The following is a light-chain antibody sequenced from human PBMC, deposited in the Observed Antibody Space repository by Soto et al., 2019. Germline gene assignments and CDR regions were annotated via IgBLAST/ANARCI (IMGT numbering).Light chain of an antibody. CDR1: QSVGNY. CDR3: QQRSTWLT. CDR2: DAS. J-gene: IGKJ4*01. V-gene: IGKV3-11*01. Sequence: EIVLTQSPATLSLSPGERATLSCRASQSVGNYLAWYQQKPGQAPRLLIYDASSTASGIPARFRGSGSGTDFTLTISRLEPEDFAVYSCQQRSTWLTFGGGTNVEIK.